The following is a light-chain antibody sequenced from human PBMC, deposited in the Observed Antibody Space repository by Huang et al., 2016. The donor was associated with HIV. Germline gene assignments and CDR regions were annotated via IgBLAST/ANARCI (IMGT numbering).Light chain of an antibody. CDR2: SAS. V-gene: IGKV2-28*01. CDR1: QSLLHSDGYDC. CDR3: MQGLQTPRT. J-gene: IGKJ2*01. Sequence: DIVMTQSPLSLSVTPGELASISCRSTQSLLHSDGYDCLDWFLQKAGQSPQLLFYSASKRASGVPDRFSGAGSGTNFTLRISRVEAEDVGVYYCMQGLQTPRTFGQGTNLKIK.